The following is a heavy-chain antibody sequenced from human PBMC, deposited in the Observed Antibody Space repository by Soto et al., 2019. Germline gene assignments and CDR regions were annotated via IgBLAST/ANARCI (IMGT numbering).Heavy chain of an antibody. D-gene: IGHD3-10*01. Sequence: QVQLQESGPGLVKPSQTLSLTCTVSGASISSADYYWSWIRQPPGKGLEWNGYFHSSGATYKDPSLKSRVTISVDTSKNQISLKLDSVTAADTAIYYCASIWFGDFDYWGHGTLVTISS. V-gene: IGHV4-30-4*01. CDR3: ASIWFGDFDY. CDR2: FHSSGAT. CDR1: GASISSADYY. J-gene: IGHJ4*01.